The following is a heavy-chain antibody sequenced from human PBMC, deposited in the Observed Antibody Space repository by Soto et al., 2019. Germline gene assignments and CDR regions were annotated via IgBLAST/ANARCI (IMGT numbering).Heavy chain of an antibody. Sequence: EVQLVESGGGLVQPGGSLRLSCAASGFTFSDHYMDWVRQAPGKGLEWVGRTRSKANSYTTEYAASVRGRFTISRDDSKSSLYLQMNSLQTEDTAVYYCARGGYCSSTSCYSDYYGMDVWGQGTTVTVSS. CDR2: TRSKANSYTT. CDR3: ARGGYCSSTSCYSDYYGMDV. J-gene: IGHJ6*02. CDR1: GFTFSDHY. V-gene: IGHV3-72*01. D-gene: IGHD2-2*03.